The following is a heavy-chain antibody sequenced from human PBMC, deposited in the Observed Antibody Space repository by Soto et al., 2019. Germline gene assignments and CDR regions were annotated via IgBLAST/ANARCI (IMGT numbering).Heavy chain of an antibody. CDR3: ARDLVNGNAVGPAPYNWFDP. D-gene: IGHD1-1*01. CDR2: ISAYNGNT. J-gene: IGHJ5*02. Sequence: QVQLVQSGAEVKNPGASVKVSCKASGYTFTSYVISWVRQAPGQGLEWMGWISAYNGNTNYAQKLQGIVTMTTDRSKSTAYIELRSMRSDDTAVYYCARDLVNGNAVGPAPYNWFDPWGQGTLVTVSS. CDR1: GYTFTSYV. V-gene: IGHV1-18*04.